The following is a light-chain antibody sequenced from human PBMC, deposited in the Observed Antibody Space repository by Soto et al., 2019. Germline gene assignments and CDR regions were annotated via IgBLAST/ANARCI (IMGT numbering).Light chain of an antibody. Sequence: QSVLTQPPSVSAAPGQRITISCSGSSSNIGSHSVSWYQQFPGTAPKFLIYEDDKRPSGIPDRFSVSKSGASATLGITGLQTGDEADYYCGTWDNSLSGSVFGGGTKLTVL. CDR2: EDD. CDR3: GTWDNSLSGSV. V-gene: IGLV1-51*02. J-gene: IGLJ3*02. CDR1: SSNIGSHS.